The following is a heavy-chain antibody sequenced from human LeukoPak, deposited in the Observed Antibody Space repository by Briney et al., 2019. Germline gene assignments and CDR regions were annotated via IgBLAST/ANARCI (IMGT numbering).Heavy chain of an antibody. D-gene: IGHD3-9*01. CDR1: GGSFIGYY. CDR3: QKAAYDILTGLDYFDY. CDR2: INHSGST. V-gene: IGHV4-34*01. J-gene: IGHJ4*02. Sequence: SETLSLTCAVYGGSFIGYYWSWIRQPPGKGLEGIGEINHSGSTNYNPSLTSRVTISVDTSKHQFSLKLSSVTAADTVVFFCQKAAYDILTGLDYFDYWGQGTLVTVSS.